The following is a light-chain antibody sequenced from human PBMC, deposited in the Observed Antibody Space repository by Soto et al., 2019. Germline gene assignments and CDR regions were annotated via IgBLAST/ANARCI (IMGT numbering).Light chain of an antibody. Sequence: DIQMTQSPSSLSASVGDSVTIICRASQSISTYLNWYQQKPGKVPKLLISVASNLQSGVPSRFSGCGSGTDFPLTISSLQTEDFATYYCQQRYNTPYSFGQGNKLDI. CDR3: QQRYNTPYS. V-gene: IGKV1-39*01. CDR2: VAS. J-gene: IGKJ2*03. CDR1: QSISTY.